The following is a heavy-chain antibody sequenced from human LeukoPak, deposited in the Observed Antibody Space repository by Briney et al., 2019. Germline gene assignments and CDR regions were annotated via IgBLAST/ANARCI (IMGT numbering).Heavy chain of an antibody. V-gene: IGHV4-59*08. CDR2: IYYSGST. D-gene: IGHD6-19*01. J-gene: IGHJ4*02. CDR3: ARRRSGWDLDY. CDR1: GGSISRYY. Sequence: PSETLSLTCTVSGGSISRYYWSWIRQPPGKGLEWIGYIYYSGSTNYNPSLKSRVTISVDTSKNQFSLKLSSVTAADTAVYYCARRRSGWDLDYWGQGTLVTVSS.